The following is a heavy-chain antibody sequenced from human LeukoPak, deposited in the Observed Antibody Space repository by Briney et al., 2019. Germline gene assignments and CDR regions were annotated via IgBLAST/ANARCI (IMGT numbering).Heavy chain of an antibody. V-gene: IGHV4-39*01. CDR1: GGSISSSTSY. Sequence: SETLSLTCTVSGGSISSSTSYWGWIRQPPGKGLEWIGSIYYSGSTYYNPSLKSRVTMSVDTSKNQFSLNLSSVTAADTAVYYCAGKRCSGGSCFDAFDIWGQGTMVTVSS. CDR3: AGKRCSGGSCFDAFDI. D-gene: IGHD2-15*01. CDR2: IYYSGST. J-gene: IGHJ3*02.